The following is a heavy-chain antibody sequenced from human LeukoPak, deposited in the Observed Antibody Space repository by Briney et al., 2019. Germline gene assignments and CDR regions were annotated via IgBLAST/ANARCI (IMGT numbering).Heavy chain of an antibody. V-gene: IGHV3-7*01. J-gene: IGHJ3*01. Sequence: GGSLRLSCAASGFTFSSYWMSWVRQAPGKGLEWVANIKQDASEKYFVDSVKGRFTISRDNAKNTLYVQMNSLRAEDTAVYYCARGAFGVYAFDLWGQGIMVTVSS. CDR3: ARGAFGVYAFDL. CDR2: IKQDASEK. D-gene: IGHD3-3*01. CDR1: GFTFSSYW.